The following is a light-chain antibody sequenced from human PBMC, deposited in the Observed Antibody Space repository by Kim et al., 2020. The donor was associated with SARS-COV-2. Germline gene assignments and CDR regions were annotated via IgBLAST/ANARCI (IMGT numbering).Light chain of an antibody. V-gene: IGLV2-8*01. J-gene: IGLJ1*01. CDR2: EVN. Sequence: GQSVTISCTGTTSDVGAYQYVSWYQHHPGKAPTLIIYEVNKRPSGVPYRFSGSRSGNTASLTVSGLQADDEADYYCSSYAGSMVYVFGTGTKVTVL. CDR1: TSDVGAYQY. CDR3: SSYAGSMVYV.